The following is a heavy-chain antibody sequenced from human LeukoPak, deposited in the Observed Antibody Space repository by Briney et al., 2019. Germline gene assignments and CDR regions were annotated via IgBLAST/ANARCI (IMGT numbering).Heavy chain of an antibody. D-gene: IGHD7-27*01. J-gene: IGHJ4*02. V-gene: IGHV3-11*04. Sequence: GGSLRLSCAASGLTFSDYYMSWIRQAPGKGLEWVSYISSSGSTIYYADSVKGRFTITRDNAKNSLYLLMNSLRAEDTAVHYCARDNRGATSLDNCGQGTLVPVSS. CDR1: GLTFSDYY. CDR3: ARDNRGATSLDN. CDR2: ISSSGSTI.